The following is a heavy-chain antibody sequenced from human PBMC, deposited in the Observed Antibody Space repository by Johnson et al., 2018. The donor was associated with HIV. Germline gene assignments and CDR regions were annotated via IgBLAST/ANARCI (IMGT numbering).Heavy chain of an antibody. J-gene: IGHJ3*02. V-gene: IGHV3-30-3*01. CDR1: GFTFSSYA. D-gene: IGHD3-10*01. Sequence: QVQLVESGGGVVQPGRSLRLSCAASGFTFSSYAMHWVRQAPCKGLEWVAVISYDGSNKYYADSVKGRFTISRDNSKNTLYLQMNSLRAEDTAVYYCARPLRGVNAFDIWGKGTMVTVSS. CDR2: ISYDGSNK. CDR3: ARPLRGVNAFDI.